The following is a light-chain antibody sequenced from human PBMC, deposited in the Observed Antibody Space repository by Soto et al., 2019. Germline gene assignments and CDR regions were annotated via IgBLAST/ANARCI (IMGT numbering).Light chain of an antibody. J-gene: IGKJ1*01. CDR2: AAS. CDR3: QHYYTYPWT. V-gene: IGKV1-8*01. CDR1: QGVGSS. Sequence: AIRMTQSPSSLSASTGDRVTINCRASQGVGSSLAWYQQKPGKAPKLLIYAASTLQSGVPSRFSGSGSGTDFTLTISCLQSEDFATYYCQHYYTYPWTFGQGTKVEIK.